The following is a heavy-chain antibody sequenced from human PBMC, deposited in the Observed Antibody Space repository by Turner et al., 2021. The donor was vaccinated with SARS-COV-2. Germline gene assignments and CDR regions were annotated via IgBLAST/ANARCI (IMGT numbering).Heavy chain of an antibody. Sequence: EVQLVESGGGLVKRGGPLTLSCAVSGLTFNNAWMNWVRQAPGKGLEWVGRIKSKTDGGTTDYAAPVKDRFTISRDDSKNTMYLQMSSLKTEDTALYYCTTRSGSFDYWGQGTLVTVSS. CDR2: IKSKTDGGTT. D-gene: IGHD1-26*01. J-gene: IGHJ4*02. V-gene: IGHV3-15*01. CDR1: GLTFNNAW. CDR3: TTRSGSFDY.